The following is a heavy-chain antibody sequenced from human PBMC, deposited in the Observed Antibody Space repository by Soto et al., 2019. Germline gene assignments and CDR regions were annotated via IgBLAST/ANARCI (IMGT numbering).Heavy chain of an antibody. J-gene: IGHJ4*02. CDR3: ARLSGYDPAGAADK. D-gene: IGHD5-12*01. V-gene: IGHV4-30-4*01. CDR2: TYYSGGS. Sequence: QVQLQESGPGLVKASQTLSLTCTLSGASVSSAEHYWSWIRQPPGKGLEWIGYTYYSGGSYYNASLQRRISISVDTSQNQSSLKLTSVTPADTAVYYCARLSGYDPAGAADKWGPGILVSLSS. CDR1: GASVSSAEHY.